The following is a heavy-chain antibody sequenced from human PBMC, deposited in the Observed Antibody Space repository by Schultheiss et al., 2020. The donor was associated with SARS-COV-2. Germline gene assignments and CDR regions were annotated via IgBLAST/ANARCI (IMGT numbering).Heavy chain of an antibody. CDR3: AKDPFDY. Sequence: GGSLRLSCAVSGFMFSNYQMHWVRQAPGKGLEWVSLISNDGSRKYHADSVKGRFTISRDNSKSTLYLQLNSLRAEDTAVYYCAKDPFDYWGQGTLVTVSS. J-gene: IGHJ4*02. CDR1: GFMFSNYQ. CDR2: ISNDGSRK. V-gene: IGHV3-30*18.